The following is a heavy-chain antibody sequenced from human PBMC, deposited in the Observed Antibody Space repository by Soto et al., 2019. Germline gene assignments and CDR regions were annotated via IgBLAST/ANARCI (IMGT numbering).Heavy chain of an antibody. J-gene: IGHJ5*02. V-gene: IGHV4-31*03. CDR2: IYYSGST. CDR1: GGSISSGGYY. CDR3: ARGVRSDGYYSSNWFDP. Sequence: PSETLSLTCTVSGGSISSGGYYWSWIRQHPGKGLEWIGYIYYSGSTYYNPSLKSRVTISVDTSKNQFSLKLSSVTAADTAVYYCARGVRSDGYYSSNWFDPWGQGTLVTVSS. D-gene: IGHD3-22*01.